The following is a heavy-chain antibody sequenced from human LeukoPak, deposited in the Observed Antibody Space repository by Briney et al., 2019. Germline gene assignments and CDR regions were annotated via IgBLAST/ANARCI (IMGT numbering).Heavy chain of an antibody. CDR2: ISAYNGNT. V-gene: IGHV1-18*01. CDR1: GDTFTSYG. J-gene: IGHJ4*02. CDR3: ARDYGSGSYYHY. Sequence: ASVKVSCKASGDTFTSYGISWVRQAPGQGLEWMGWISAYNGNTNYAQKLQGRVTMTTDTSTSTAYMGLRSLRSDDTAVYYCARDYGSGSYYHYWGQGTLVTVSS. D-gene: IGHD3-10*01.